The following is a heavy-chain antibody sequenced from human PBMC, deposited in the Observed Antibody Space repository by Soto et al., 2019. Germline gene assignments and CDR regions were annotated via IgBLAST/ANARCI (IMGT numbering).Heavy chain of an antibody. V-gene: IGHV1-69*13. Sequence: RASVKVSCKASGGTFSSYAISWVRQAPGQGLEWMGGIIPIFGTANYAQKFQGRVTITADESTSTAYMELSSLRSEDTAVYYCASSYGYSSSFDYWGQGTLVTVSS. D-gene: IGHD6-13*01. CDR2: IIPIFGTA. CDR1: GGTFSSYA. CDR3: ASSYGYSSSFDY. J-gene: IGHJ4*02.